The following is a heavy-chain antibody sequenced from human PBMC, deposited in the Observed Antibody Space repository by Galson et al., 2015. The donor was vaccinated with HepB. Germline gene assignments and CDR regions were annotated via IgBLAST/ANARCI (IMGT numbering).Heavy chain of an antibody. V-gene: IGHV3-21*01. CDR1: GFTFSSYN. D-gene: IGHD7-27*01. CDR3: VRDPPLGTPFDH. J-gene: IGHJ4*02. CDR2: ISSSSDYT. Sequence: SLRLSCAASGFTFSSYNMNWVRQAPGKGLEWVASISSSSDYTYYADSLRGRFTISRDNAKNSLYLHMNSLRPEDTAVYYCVRDPPLGTPFDHWGQGTLVTVSS.